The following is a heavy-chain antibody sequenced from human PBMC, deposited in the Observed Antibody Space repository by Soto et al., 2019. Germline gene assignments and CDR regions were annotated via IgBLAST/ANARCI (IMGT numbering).Heavy chain of an antibody. D-gene: IGHD2-15*01. CDR3: ARDIVVVVAATPWDAFDI. CDR1: GFTFSDYY. J-gene: IGHJ3*02. Sequence: GGSLRLSCAASGFTFSDYYMSWIRQAPGKGLEWVSYISSSGSTIYYADSVKGRFTISRDNAKNSLYLQMNSLRAEDTAVYYCARDIVVVVAATPWDAFDIWGQGTMVTVSS. V-gene: IGHV3-11*01. CDR2: ISSSGSTI.